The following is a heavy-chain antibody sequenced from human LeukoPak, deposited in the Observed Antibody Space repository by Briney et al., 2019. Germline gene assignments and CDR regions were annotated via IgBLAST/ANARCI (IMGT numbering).Heavy chain of an antibody. CDR1: GFTFSSYS. CDR3: AKAGGSYEYYFDY. CDR2: ISSSSSYI. J-gene: IGHJ4*02. Sequence: GGSLRLSCAASGFTFSSYSTNWVRQAPGKGLEWVSSISSSSSYIYYADSVKGRFTISRDNAKNTLYLQMNSLRAEDTAVYYCAKAGGSYEYYFDYWGQGTLVTVSS. V-gene: IGHV3-21*04. D-gene: IGHD1-26*01.